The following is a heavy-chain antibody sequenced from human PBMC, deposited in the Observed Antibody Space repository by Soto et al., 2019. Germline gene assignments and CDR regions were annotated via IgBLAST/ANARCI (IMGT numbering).Heavy chain of an antibody. D-gene: IGHD3-16*01. J-gene: IGHJ6*02. CDR1: GYTFSNYA. Sequence: ASVKVSCKASGYTFSNYAIHWVRQAPGQSLEWMAWINAGNGDTKYSQNFQGRVTITRDTSAITAYMDVSSLRPEDTPVFYCARAPRSSGYYHCAMEVWGQGTTVTVSS. CDR3: ARAPRSSGYYHCAMEV. CDR2: INAGNGDT. V-gene: IGHV1-3*01.